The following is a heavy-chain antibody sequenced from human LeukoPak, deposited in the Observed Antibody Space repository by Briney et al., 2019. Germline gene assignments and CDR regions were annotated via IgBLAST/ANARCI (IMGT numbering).Heavy chain of an antibody. CDR3: ARGAGLYAGQQLVH. Sequence: ASVTVSCKASGGTFSSYAISWVRQAPGQGLEWMGGIIPIFGTANYAQKFQGRVTITADESTSTAYMELSSLRSEDTAVYYCARGAGLYAGQQLVHWGQGTLVTVSS. CDR1: GGTFSSYA. V-gene: IGHV1-69*13. CDR2: IIPIFGTA. D-gene: IGHD6-13*01. J-gene: IGHJ4*02.